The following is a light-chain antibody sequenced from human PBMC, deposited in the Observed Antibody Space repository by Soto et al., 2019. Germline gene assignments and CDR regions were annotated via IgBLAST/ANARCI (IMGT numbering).Light chain of an antibody. J-gene: IGKJ2*01. V-gene: IGKV3-20*01. CDR2: GAS. CDR3: QQYGRSPPFT. Sequence: EIVLTQSPGTLSLSPWERATLSCRASQSVSSTYIAWYQQNPGQAPRLLIYGASSRATGIPDRFSGSGSGTDFTLTISRLEPEDFAVYFCQQYGRSPPFTFGQGNKVEIK. CDR1: QSVSSTY.